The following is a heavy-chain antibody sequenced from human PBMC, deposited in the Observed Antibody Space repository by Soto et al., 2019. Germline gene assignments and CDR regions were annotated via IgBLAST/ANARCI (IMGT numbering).Heavy chain of an antibody. V-gene: IGHV3-30-3*01. Sequence: QVQLVESGGGVVQPGRSLRLSCVVSGFTFSSYAMHWVRQAPGKGLEWVAVISYDGTNKYHADSVKGRFTLSRDNSKNPLYLQMNSLRVEDTAVYYCAREDYGDKSGAHWGQGTLVTVSS. J-gene: IGHJ4*02. CDR2: ISYDGTNK. D-gene: IGHD4-17*01. CDR3: AREDYGDKSGAH. CDR1: GFTFSSYA.